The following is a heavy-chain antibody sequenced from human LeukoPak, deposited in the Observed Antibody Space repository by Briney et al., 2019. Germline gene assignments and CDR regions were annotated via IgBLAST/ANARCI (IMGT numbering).Heavy chain of an antibody. CDR2: IYYSGST. Sequence: SETLSLTCTVSGGSINSGDYYWSWIRQPPGKGLEWIGYIYYSGSTSYNPSLKSRVTISIDTSKNQFSLKLSSVTAADTVVYYCARDSPPLRFLEYWGQGTLVTVSS. CDR1: GGSINSGDYY. CDR3: ARDSPPLRFLEY. V-gene: IGHV4-30-4*02. J-gene: IGHJ4*02. D-gene: IGHD3-3*01.